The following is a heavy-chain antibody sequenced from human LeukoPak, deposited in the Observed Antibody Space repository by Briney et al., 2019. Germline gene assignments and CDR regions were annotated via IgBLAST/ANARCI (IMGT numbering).Heavy chain of an antibody. CDR2: TNWDAGRT. CDR3: ARDGLRRPPTPYCGGDCPLDY. CDR1: GFTFDDYA. V-gene: IGHV3-20*04. J-gene: IGHJ4*02. D-gene: IGHD2-21*02. Sequence: GGSLRLSCAASGFTFDDYAMSWVRQTPGKGLEWVSGTNWDAGRTGYADYVKGRFTISRDNAKNSLYLQMNSLRVEATAMYYCARDGLRRPPTPYCGGDCPLDYWGQGTLVSVSS.